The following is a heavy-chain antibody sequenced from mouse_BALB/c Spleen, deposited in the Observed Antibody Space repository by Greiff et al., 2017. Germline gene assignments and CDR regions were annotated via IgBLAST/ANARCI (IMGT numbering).Heavy chain of an antibody. D-gene: IGHD2-10*02. CDR1: GFTFSSYG. J-gene: IGHJ4*01. Sequence: EVQLVESGGDLVKPGGSLKLSCAASGFTFSSYGMSWVRQTPDKRLEWVATISSGGSYTYYPDSVKGRFTISRDNAKNTLYLQMSSLKSEDTAMYYCARRPYGNSMDYWGQGTSVTVSS. CDR2: ISSGGSYT. V-gene: IGHV5-6*01. CDR3: ARRPYGNSMDY.